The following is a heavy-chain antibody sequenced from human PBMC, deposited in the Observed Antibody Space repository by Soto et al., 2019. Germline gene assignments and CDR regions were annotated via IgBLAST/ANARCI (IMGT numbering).Heavy chain of an antibody. CDR3: ARASWGYDFWSGYYTSWFDP. D-gene: IGHD3-3*01. CDR1: GGTFSSYA. Sequence: GASVKVSCKASGGTFSSYAISWVRQAPGQGLEWMGGIIPIFGTANYAQKFQGRVTITADESTSTAYMELSSLRSEDTAVYYCARASWGYDFWSGYYTSWFDPWGQGTLVTVSS. CDR2: IIPIFGTA. V-gene: IGHV1-69*13. J-gene: IGHJ5*02.